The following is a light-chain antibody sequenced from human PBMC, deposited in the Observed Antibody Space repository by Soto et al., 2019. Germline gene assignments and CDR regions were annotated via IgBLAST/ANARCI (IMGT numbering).Light chain of an antibody. CDR1: SSDVGSYNL. CDR3: CSYAGSDVV. CDR2: EVS. Sequence: QSALTQPASVSGSPGQSITISCTGTSSDVGSYNLVSWYQQHPGKAPKLMIYEVSKRPSGVSNRFSGSKSGNTASLTISGIQAEYEADYYCCSYAGSDVVFGGGTQLTVL. J-gene: IGLJ2*01. V-gene: IGLV2-23*02.